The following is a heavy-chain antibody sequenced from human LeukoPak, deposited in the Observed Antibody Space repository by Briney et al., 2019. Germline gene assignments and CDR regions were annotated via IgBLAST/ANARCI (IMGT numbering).Heavy chain of an antibody. CDR1: GGSISSYY. CDR2: IYTSGST. V-gene: IGHV4-4*07. J-gene: IGHJ5*02. Sequence: PSETLSLTCTVSGGSISSYYWSWLRQPAGKGLEWIGRIYTSGSTNYNPSLKSRVTMSVDTSENQFSLKLSSVTAADTAVYYCARDQKTAMVPYVGWFDPWGQGTLVTVSS. D-gene: IGHD5-18*01. CDR3: ARDQKTAMVPYVGWFDP.